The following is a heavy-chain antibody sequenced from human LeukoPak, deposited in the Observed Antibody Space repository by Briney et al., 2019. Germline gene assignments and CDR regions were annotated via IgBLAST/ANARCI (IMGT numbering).Heavy chain of an antibody. CDR2: IYYSGST. CDR1: GGSISSSSYY. J-gene: IGHJ4*02. CDR3: ARELDTAMVGPDY. V-gene: IGHV4-39*01. Sequence: SETLSLTCTVSGGSISSSSYYWGWIRQPPGKGLEWIGSIYYSGSTYYNPSLKSRVTISVDTSENQFSLKLSSVTAADTAVYYCARELDTAMVGPDYWGQGTLVTVSS. D-gene: IGHD5-18*01.